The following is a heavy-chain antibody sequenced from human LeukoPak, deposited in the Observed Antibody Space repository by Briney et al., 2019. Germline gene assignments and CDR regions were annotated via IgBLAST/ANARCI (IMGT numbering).Heavy chain of an antibody. CDR1: GYPFTSYG. D-gene: IGHD3-16*01. V-gene: IGHV1-18*01. CDR3: AVWGYGGYYYYGMDV. Sequence: ASVKVSCKASGYPFTSYGISWVRQAPGQGLEWMGWISAYNGNTNYAQKLQGRVTMTTDTSTSTAYMELRSLRSEDTAVYYCAVWGYGGYYYYGMDVWGQGTTVTVSS. J-gene: IGHJ6*02. CDR2: ISAYNGNT.